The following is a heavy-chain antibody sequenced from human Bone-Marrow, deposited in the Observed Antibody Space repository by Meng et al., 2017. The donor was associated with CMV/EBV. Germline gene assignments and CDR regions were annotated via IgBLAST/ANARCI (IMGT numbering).Heavy chain of an antibody. CDR1: GYTFTSYA. Sequence: ASVKVSCKASGYTFTSYAMHWVRQAPGQRLEWMGWSNAGNGNTKYSQEFQGRVTITADKSTSTAYMELSSLRSEDTAVYYCAISTQNYYYYGMDVWGQGTTVTVSS. CDR3: AISTQNYYYYGMDV. CDR2: SNAGNGNT. V-gene: IGHV1-3*02. J-gene: IGHJ6*02.